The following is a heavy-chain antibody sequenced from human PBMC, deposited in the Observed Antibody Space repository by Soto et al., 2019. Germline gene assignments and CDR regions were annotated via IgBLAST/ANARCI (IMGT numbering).Heavy chain of an antibody. CDR3: ARGTVTSGRWFGP. V-gene: IGHV1-18*04. CDR2: ISSLNGNT. J-gene: IGHJ5*02. D-gene: IGHD4-17*01. Sequence: QVHLVQSETEVKEPGASVTVSCKTSDSTFTGYTINWVRQAPGQGLEWLGWISSLNGNTNYSRKYQGRLTMTTNPSATTAYMELRGLRSDDTAVYFCARGTVTSGRWFGPWGQGTLVTVSS. CDR1: DSTFTGYT.